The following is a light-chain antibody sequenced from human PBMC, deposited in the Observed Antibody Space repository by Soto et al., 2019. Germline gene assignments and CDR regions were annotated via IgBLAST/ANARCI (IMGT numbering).Light chain of an antibody. J-gene: IGKJ2*01. CDR2: WAS. Sequence: DIVMTQSPDSLAVSLGERATINCKSSRNLLYSSNNKNYFAWYQQKPGQPPKLLIYWASTRESGVPDRFSGSGSGTDFTLTISSLQAEDVADYYCQQYYTTPRTFGQGTKLEI. V-gene: IGKV4-1*01. CDR1: RNLLYSSNNKNY. CDR3: QQYYTTPRT.